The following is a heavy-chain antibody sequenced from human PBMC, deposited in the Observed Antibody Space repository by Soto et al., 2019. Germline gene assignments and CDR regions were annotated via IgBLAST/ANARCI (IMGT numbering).Heavy chain of an antibody. CDR2: IYYSGST. CDR3: ARPGNYGSGSYLYYLDY. J-gene: IGHJ4*02. D-gene: IGHD3-10*01. Sequence: QLQLQESGPGLVKPSETLSLTCTVSGGSISSSSYYWGWIRQPPGKGLEWIGSIYYSGSTYYNPSLKSRRTISVDTSKNQFSLKLSSVTAADTAVYYCARPGNYGSGSYLYYLDYWGQGTLVTVSS. CDR1: GGSISSSSYY. V-gene: IGHV4-39*01.